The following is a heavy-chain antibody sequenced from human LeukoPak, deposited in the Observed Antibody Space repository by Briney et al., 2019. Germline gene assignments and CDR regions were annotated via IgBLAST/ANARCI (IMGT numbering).Heavy chain of an antibody. CDR2: INPNSGGT. CDR1: GYTFTGYY. J-gene: IGHJ4*02. Sequence: ASVKVSCKASGYTFTGYYMHWVRQAPGQGLEWMGWINPNSGGTNYAQKFQGRVTMTRDTSISTAYMELSRLRSDDTAVYYCARDVKLSHYYDSSGYFNYWGQGTLVTVSS. V-gene: IGHV1-2*02. D-gene: IGHD3-22*01. CDR3: ARDVKLSHYYDSSGYFNY.